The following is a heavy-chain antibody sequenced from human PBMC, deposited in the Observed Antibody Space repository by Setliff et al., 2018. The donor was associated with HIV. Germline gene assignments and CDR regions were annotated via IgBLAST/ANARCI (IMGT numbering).Heavy chain of an antibody. CDR1: GYRFTSNS. J-gene: IGHJ4*02. V-gene: IGHV7-4-1*02. CDR2: INTYSGKP. CDR3: ARDLKRPNSNFWGGYPIPFDS. Sequence: ASVKVSCKASGYRFTSNSLNWVRRAPGQGPEWLGLINTYSGKPTYVKGLTGRFVFSLDTSVNTAYLQISSLKTEDTAVYFCARDLKRPNSNFWGGYPIPFDSWGQGTLVTVSS. D-gene: IGHD3-3*01.